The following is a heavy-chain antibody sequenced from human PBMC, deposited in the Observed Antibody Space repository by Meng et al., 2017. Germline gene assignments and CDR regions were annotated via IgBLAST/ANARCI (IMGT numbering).Heavy chain of an antibody. CDR2: ISYDGSNK. J-gene: IGHJ4*02. CDR1: GLTFSSYA. CDR3: ARGPQTSIAVDY. D-gene: IGHD6-19*01. Sequence: QVQLWGSGGGVVQPGRSLRLSCAASGLTFSSYAMHWVRQAPGKGLEWVAVISYDGSNKYYADSVKGRFTISRDNSKNTLYLQMNSLRAEDTAVYYCARGPQTSIAVDYWGQGTLVTVSS. V-gene: IGHV3-30*01.